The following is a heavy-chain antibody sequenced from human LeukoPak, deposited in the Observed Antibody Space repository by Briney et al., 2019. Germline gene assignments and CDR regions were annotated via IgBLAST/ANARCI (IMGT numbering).Heavy chain of an antibody. V-gene: IGHV5-51*01. CDR1: GYSFTSYW. CDR2: IYPGDSDT. Sequence: GESLKISCKGSGYSFTSYWIGWVRQMPGKGLEWMGIIYPGDSDTRCSPSFQGQVTISADKSISTAYLQWSSLKASDTAMYYCAVDTAMVGDAFDIWGQGTMVTVSS. J-gene: IGHJ3*02. CDR3: AVDTAMVGDAFDI. D-gene: IGHD5-18*01.